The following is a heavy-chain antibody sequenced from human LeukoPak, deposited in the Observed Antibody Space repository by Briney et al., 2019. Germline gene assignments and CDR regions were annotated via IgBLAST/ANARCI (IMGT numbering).Heavy chain of an antibody. D-gene: IGHD2-15*01. CDR1: GGSVSSGGYY. J-gene: IGHJ4*02. Sequence: WETPSLTCTVSGGSVSSGGYYWSWIRQPPGKGPEWIGYIQYSGITNYNPSLKSRVTISADTSKNKFSLNLSAVTAADTAQYYCARIGDYSGAYWGQGTLVTVSS. CDR2: IQYSGIT. V-gene: IGHV4-61*08. CDR3: ARIGDYSGAY.